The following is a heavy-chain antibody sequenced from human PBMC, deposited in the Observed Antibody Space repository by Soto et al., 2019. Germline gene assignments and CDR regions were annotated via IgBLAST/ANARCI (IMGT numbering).Heavy chain of an antibody. D-gene: IGHD3-22*01. CDR1: GFTFSSYA. CDR3: ARVDYDSSGYYNRLWAQHYYYYGMDV. Sequence: PGGSLRLSCAASGFTFSSYAMHWVRQAPGKGLEWVAVISYDGSNKYYADSVKGRFTISRDNAKNSLYLQMNSLRAEDTAVYYCARVDYDSSGYYNRLWAQHYYYYGMDVWGQGTTVTVSS. J-gene: IGHJ6*02. CDR2: ISYDGSNK. V-gene: IGHV3-30-3*01.